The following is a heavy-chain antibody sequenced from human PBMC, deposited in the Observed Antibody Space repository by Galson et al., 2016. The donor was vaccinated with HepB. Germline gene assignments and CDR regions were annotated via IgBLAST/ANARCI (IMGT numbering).Heavy chain of an antibody. CDR1: GGSFSNYY. CDR2: VNDSGST. J-gene: IGHJ3*02. D-gene: IGHD2-2*01. CDR3: ARGLVVSAGGDAFDI. Sequence: SETLSLTCAVYGGSFSNYYWNWIRQPPGKGLEWIGEVNDSGSTNCNPSLKSRVTISLDTSKNQFAPKLSSVTAADTAVFYCARGLVVSAGGDAFDIWGQGTMVTVSS. V-gene: IGHV4-34*01.